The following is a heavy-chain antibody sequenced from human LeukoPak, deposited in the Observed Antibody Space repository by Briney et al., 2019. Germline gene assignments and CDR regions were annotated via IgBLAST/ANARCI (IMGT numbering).Heavy chain of an antibody. D-gene: IGHD3/OR15-3a*01. CDR1: GGSISSGSYY. CDR3: ARVDAGLYYMDV. J-gene: IGHJ6*03. CDR2: IYTSGST. Sequence: PSQTLSLTCTVSGGSISSGSYYWSWIRQPAGKGLEWIGRIYTSGSTNYNPSLKSRVTISVDTSKNQFSLKLSSVTAADTAVYYCARVDAGLYYMDVWGKGTTVTVSS. V-gene: IGHV4-61*02.